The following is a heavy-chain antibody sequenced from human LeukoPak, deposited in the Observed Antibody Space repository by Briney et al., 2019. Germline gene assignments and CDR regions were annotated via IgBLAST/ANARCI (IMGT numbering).Heavy chain of an antibody. V-gene: IGHV7-4-1*02. CDR2: INTNTGNP. CDR3: ATPGDILTGYYAVGWLLDI. Sequence: GASVKVSCKASGYTFTSYAMNWVRQAPGQGLEWMGWINTNTGNPTYAQGFTGRFVFSLDTSVSTAYLQISSLKAEDTVVYYCATPGDILTGYYAVGWLLDIWGQGTMVTVSS. D-gene: IGHD3-9*01. J-gene: IGHJ3*02. CDR1: GYTFTSYA.